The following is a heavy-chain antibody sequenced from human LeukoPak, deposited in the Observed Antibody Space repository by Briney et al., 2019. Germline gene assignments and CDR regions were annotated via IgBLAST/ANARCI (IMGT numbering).Heavy chain of an antibody. CDR1: GYTFTNYG. D-gene: IGHD3-10*01. Sequence: SVKVSCKASGYTFTNYGISWVRQAPGQGLEWMGRIIPIFGTANYAQKFQGRVTITTDESTSTAYMELSSLRSEDTAVYYCARDRYGSGSYELRTNWFDPWGQGTLVTVSS. CDR3: ARDRYGSGSYELRTNWFDP. J-gene: IGHJ5*02. CDR2: IIPIFGTA. V-gene: IGHV1-69*05.